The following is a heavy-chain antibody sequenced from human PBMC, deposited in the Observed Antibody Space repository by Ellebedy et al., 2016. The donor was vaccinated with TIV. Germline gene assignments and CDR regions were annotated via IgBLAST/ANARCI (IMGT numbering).Heavy chain of an antibody. J-gene: IGHJ4*02. D-gene: IGHD6-13*01. Sequence: AASVKVSCKASGYTFTSYYMHWVRQAPGQGLEWMGIINPSGGSTSYAQKFQGRVTMTRDTSTSTVYMELSSLRSEDTAVYYCARDSEYSSSYKLLFDYWGQGTLVTVSS. V-gene: IGHV1-46*01. CDR2: INPSGGST. CDR1: GYTFTSYY. CDR3: ARDSEYSSSYKLLFDY.